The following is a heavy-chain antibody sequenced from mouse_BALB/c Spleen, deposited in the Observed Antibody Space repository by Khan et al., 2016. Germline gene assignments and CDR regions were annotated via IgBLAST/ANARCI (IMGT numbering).Heavy chain of an antibody. V-gene: IGHV1-80*01. CDR2: IYPEDGDT. D-gene: IGHD2-10*02. J-gene: IGHJ2*01. Sequence: QVQLQQSGAELVRPGSSVKISCTASGYAFSSYWTNWVKQRPGQGLEWIGQIYPEDGDTNYNGKFKGKATLTADKSSSTAYMQLNSLTSEDSAVDFCARKYGDYWGQGTTLTVSS. CDR1: GYAFSSYW. CDR3: ARKYGDY.